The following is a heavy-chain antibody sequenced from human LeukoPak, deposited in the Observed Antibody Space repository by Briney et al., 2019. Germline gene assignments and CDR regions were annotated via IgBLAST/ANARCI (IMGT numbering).Heavy chain of an antibody. CDR2: IKSKTDGGTT. V-gene: IGHV3-15*01. Sequence: GGSLRLSCAASGFTFSNAWMSWVRQAPGKGLEWVGRIKSKTDGGTTDYAAPVKGRFTISRDDSKSTLYLQMNSLKTEDTAVYYCTTGFYGSGSSVEFDYWGQGTLVTVSS. CDR3: TTGFYGSGSSVEFDY. J-gene: IGHJ4*02. D-gene: IGHD3-10*01. CDR1: GFTFSNAW.